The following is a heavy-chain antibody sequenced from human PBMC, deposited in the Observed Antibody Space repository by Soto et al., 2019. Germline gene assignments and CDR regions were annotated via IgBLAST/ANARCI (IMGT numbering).Heavy chain of an antibody. J-gene: IGHJ6*02. V-gene: IGHV1-69*01. CDR1: GGTFSSYA. D-gene: IGHD3-10*01. CDR3: ASLTMVRGRPYYYYGMDV. Sequence: QVQLVQSGAEVKKPGSSVKVSCKASGGTFSSYAISWVRQAPGQGLEWMGGIIPIFGTANYAQKFQGRVTITAAESRSTAYMELSSLRSEDTAVYCCASLTMVRGRPYYYYGMDVWGQGTTVTVSS. CDR2: IIPIFGTA.